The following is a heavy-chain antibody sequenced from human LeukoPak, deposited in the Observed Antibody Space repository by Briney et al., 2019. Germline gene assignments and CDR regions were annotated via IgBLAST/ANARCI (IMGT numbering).Heavy chain of an antibody. CDR2: INAGNGNT. CDR1: GYTFTSYA. CDR3: ARDIVVLREYYYGMDV. J-gene: IGHJ6*04. V-gene: IGHV1-3*01. D-gene: IGHD2-2*01. Sequence: ASVKVSCKASGYTFTSYAMHWVRQAPGQRLEWMGWINAGNGNTKYSQKFQGRVTITRDTSASTAYMELSSLRSEDTAVYCCARDIVVLREYYYGMDVWGKGTTVTVSS.